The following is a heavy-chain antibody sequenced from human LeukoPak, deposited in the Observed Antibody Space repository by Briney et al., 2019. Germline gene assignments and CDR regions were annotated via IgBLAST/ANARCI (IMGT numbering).Heavy chain of an antibody. CDR3: ARGLGRGFVKYYFDS. CDR2: INYSGGT. J-gene: IGHJ4*02. Sequence: SETLSLTCTVSGGSVSSTSYYWGWIRQPPGKGLEWIGSINYSGGTYYNPTLKSRFTISVDTSKNQSSLKLTALTDADTAVYYCARGLGRGFVKYYFDSWGQGTLVTVSS. V-gene: IGHV4-39*01. D-gene: IGHD6-19*01. CDR1: GGSVSSTSYY.